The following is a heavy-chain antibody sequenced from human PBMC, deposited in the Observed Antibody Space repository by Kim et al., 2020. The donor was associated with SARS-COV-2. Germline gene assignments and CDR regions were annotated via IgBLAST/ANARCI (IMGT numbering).Heavy chain of an antibody. V-gene: IGHV3-30*18. Sequence: GGSLRLSCAASGSTFSCCGMHWVRQAPGKGLEWVAVISNDGNNKYYADSVKGRFTISRDNSKNTLYLQMNSLRVEDTAVYYCAQGLYFWSGAYWGQGTLVTVSS. CDR2: ISNDGNNK. CDR1: GSTFSCCG. D-gene: IGHD3-3*01. J-gene: IGHJ4*02. CDR3: AQGLYFWSGAY.